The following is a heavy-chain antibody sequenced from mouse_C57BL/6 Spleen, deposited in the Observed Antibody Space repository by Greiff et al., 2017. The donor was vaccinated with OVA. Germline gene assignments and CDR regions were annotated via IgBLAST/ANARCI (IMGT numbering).Heavy chain of an antibody. CDR2: INPYNGDT. D-gene: IGHD1-1*01. V-gene: IGHV1-20*01. CDR3: ARDTTGYFDV. CDR1: GYSFTGYF. J-gene: IGHJ1*03. Sequence: VQLKESGPELVKPGDSVKISCKASGYSFTGYFMNWVMQSHGKSLEWIGRINPYNGDTFYNQKFKGKATLTVDKSSSTAHMELRSLTSEDSAVYYCARDTTGYFDVWGTGTTVTVSS.